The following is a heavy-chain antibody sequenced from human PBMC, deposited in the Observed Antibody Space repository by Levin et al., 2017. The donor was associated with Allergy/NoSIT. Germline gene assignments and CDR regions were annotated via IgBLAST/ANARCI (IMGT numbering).Heavy chain of an antibody. CDR3: ARDLTTVTTCPYY. Sequence: ASVKVSCKASGYTFTNYYMHWVRQAPGQGLEWMGVINPSSGSTSYAQNFQGKVTMTRDTSTSTVYMELSSLTSEDTAVYYCARDLTTVTTCPYYWGQGTLVTVSS. D-gene: IGHD4-17*01. CDR2: INPSSGST. J-gene: IGHJ4*02. CDR1: GYTFTNYY. V-gene: IGHV1-46*03.